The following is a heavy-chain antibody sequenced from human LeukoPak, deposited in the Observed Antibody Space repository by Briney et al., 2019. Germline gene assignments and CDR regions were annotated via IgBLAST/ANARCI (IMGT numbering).Heavy chain of an antibody. V-gene: IGHV4-59*01. CDR2: IYYSGST. CDR1: GGSIGSYY. Sequence: SETLSLTCTVSGGSIGSYYWSWIRQPPGKGLEWIGYIYYSGSTNYNPSLKSRVTISVDTSKNQFSLKLSSVTAADTAVYYCASGDGSGTLNDYWGQGTLVTVSS. D-gene: IGHD3-10*01. CDR3: ASGDGSGTLNDY. J-gene: IGHJ4*02.